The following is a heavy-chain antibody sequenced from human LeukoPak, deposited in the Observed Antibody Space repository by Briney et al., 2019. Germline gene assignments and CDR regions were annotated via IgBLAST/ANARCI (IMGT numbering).Heavy chain of an antibody. Sequence: SETLSLTCTVSGGSISSGGYYWSWIRQHPGKGLEWIGYIYYSGSTYYNPSLKSRVTISVDTSKNQFSLKLSSVTAADTAVYYCAGGDYDSSGYYTRLYYFDYWGQGTLVTVSS. CDR1: GGSISSGGYY. CDR2: IYYSGST. J-gene: IGHJ4*02. V-gene: IGHV4-31*03. CDR3: AGGDYDSSGYYTRLYYFDY. D-gene: IGHD3-22*01.